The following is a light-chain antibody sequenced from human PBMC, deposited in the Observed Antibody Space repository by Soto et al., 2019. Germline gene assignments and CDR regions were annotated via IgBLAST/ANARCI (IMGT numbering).Light chain of an antibody. CDR2: GAS. CDR1: QSISTN. V-gene: IGKV3-15*01. CDR3: QQYGSSGT. J-gene: IGKJ1*01. Sequence: EIVMTQSPATLSMSPGRRATLSCRASQSISTNLAWYQQKPGQAPRLLIYGASTRATGIPARFSGSGSGTEFTLTISRLEPEDFAVYYCQQYGSSGTFGQGTKVDI.